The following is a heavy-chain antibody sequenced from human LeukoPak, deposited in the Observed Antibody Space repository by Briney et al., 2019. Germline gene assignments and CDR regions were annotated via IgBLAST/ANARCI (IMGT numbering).Heavy chain of an antibody. CDR1: GFTFSDYG. Sequence: GGSLRLSCAASGFTFSDYGMNWVRQAPGKGLEWLSHISSTSSTIKYADFVKGRFTISRDNAKNSLYLQMNSLRAEDTAVYYCAELGITMIGGVWGKGTTVTISS. CDR2: ISSTSSTI. J-gene: IGHJ6*04. CDR3: AELGITMIGGV. V-gene: IGHV3-48*04. D-gene: IGHD3-10*02.